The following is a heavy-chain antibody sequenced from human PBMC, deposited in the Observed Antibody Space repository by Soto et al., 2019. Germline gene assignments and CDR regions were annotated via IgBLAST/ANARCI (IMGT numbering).Heavy chain of an antibody. CDR3: ARSPPGTGTTYRQEFDP. J-gene: IGHJ5*02. CDR1: GGSFSGYY. Sequence: SETLSLTCAVYGGSFSGYYWSWIRQPPGKGLEWIGEINHSGSTNYNPSLKSRVTISVDTSKNQFSLKLSSVTAADTAVYYCARSPPGTGTTYRQEFDPWGQGTLVTVSS. V-gene: IGHV4-34*01. D-gene: IGHD1-1*01. CDR2: INHSGST.